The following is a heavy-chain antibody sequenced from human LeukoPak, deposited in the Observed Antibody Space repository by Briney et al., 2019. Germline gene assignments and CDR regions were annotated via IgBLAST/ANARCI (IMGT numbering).Heavy chain of an antibody. CDR1: GYTFTSYG. Sequence: ASVKVSCKASGYTFTSYGISWVRQAPGQGLEWMGWISGYNGNTNYAQKIQGRVTMTTDTSTSTAYMELRSLRSDDTAVYYCARGDGYCSGGSCMIFDYWGQGTLVTVSS. D-gene: IGHD2-15*01. CDR2: ISGYNGNT. V-gene: IGHV1-18*01. J-gene: IGHJ4*02. CDR3: ARGDGYCSGGSCMIFDY.